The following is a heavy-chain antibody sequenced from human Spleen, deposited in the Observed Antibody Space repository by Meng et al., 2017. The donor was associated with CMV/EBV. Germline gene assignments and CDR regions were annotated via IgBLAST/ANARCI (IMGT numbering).Heavy chain of an antibody. J-gene: IGHJ4*02. CDR2: IFYSGTS. V-gene: IGHV4-31*03. D-gene: IGHD2-2*01. CDR1: GDSIISGGYY. CDR3: ARGSSTSFDY. Sequence: CTVSGDSIISGGYYWSWIRQHPGKGLEWIRYIFYSGTSYYNPSLKSRITMSFDTSKNQFSLNLSSVTAADTAVYYCARGSSTSFDYWGQGTLVTVSS.